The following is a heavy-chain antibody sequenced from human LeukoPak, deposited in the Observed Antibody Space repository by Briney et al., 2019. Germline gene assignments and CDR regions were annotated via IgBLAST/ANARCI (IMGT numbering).Heavy chain of an antibody. J-gene: IGHJ6*02. CDR1: GLRFDDYT. D-gene: IGHD2-2*01. CDR3: AKDLSGQLPNYYYGMDV. CDR2: ISWNSYSI. Sequence: GGSLRLSCVVSGLRFDDYTMHWVRQTPGKGLEWVSGISWNSYSIGYADSVKGRFTISRDNAKNSLYLQMNSLRVEDTALYYCAKDLSGQLPNYYYGMDVWGRGTMVTVSS. V-gene: IGHV3-9*01.